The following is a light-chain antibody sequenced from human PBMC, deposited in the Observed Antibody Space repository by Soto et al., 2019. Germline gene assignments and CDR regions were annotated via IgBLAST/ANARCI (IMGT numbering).Light chain of an antibody. J-gene: IGLJ1*01. CDR2: EVS. Sequence: QSALTQPASVSGSPGQSITISCTGTSSDVGGYNYVSCYQQHPGKAPKLMIYEVSNRPSGVSNRFSGSKSGNTASLTISGRQAEDEADYYCSSYTSSSTLVFGTGTKVTVL. V-gene: IGLV2-14*01. CDR3: SSYTSSSTLV. CDR1: SSDVGGYNY.